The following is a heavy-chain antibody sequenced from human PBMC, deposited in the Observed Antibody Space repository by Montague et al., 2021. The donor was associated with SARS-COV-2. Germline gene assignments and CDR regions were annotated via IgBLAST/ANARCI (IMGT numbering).Heavy chain of an antibody. CDR2: IFYNGST. V-gene: IGHV4-59*01. D-gene: IGHD2-21*01. CDR3: ARQDAWAYCGDECYRGWFDL. CDR1: FGSISTYY. Sequence: SETLSLTCTVSFGSISTYYWSWIRQPPGKGLEWIGFIFYNGSTKYNPSLKRRVSISLDTSKNQFSLKLSSVTAADTAVYYCARQDAWAYCGDECYRGWFDLGGQGTLVTGS. J-gene: IGHJ5*02.